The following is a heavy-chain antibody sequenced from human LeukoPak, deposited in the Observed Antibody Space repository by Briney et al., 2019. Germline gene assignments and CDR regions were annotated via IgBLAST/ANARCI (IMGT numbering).Heavy chain of an antibody. CDR2: ISYDGSNK. CDR3: ARDGRDRDGYNYYY. V-gene: IGHV3-30*03. Sequence: GGSLRLSCAASGFTFSSYGMHWVRQAPGKGLEWVAVISYDGSNKYYADSVKGRFTISRDNSKNTLYLQMNSLRAEDTAVYYCARDGRDRDGYNYYYWGQGTLVTVSS. CDR1: GFTFSSYG. D-gene: IGHD5-24*01. J-gene: IGHJ4*02.